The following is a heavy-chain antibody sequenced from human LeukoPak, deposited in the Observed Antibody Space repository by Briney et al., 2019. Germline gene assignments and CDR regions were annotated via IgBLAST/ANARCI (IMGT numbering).Heavy chain of an antibody. D-gene: IGHD2-15*01. CDR2: IYYSGST. CDR1: GGSIGSYY. Sequence: SETLSLTCTVSGGSIGSYYWSWTRQPPGKGLEWIGYIYYSGSTNYNPSLKSRVTISVDTSKNQFSLKLSSVTAAATAVYYYATDAPIAGYNAFDIWGQGTMVTVSS. V-gene: IGHV4-59*12. CDR3: ATDAPIAGYNAFDI. J-gene: IGHJ3*02.